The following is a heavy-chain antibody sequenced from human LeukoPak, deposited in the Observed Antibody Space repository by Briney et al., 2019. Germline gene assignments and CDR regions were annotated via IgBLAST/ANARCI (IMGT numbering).Heavy chain of an antibody. J-gene: IGHJ3*02. CDR3: ARPSFRAFDI. D-gene: IGHD3-16*01. Sequence: GESLKISCKGSGYSFSTYWIGWVRQMPGKGLGWMGIIYPGDSDTRYSPSFQGQVIISVDKSISTAYLQWSSLKASDTAIYYCARPSFRAFDIWGQGTMVTVSS. V-gene: IGHV5-51*01. CDR1: GYSFSTYW. CDR2: IYPGDSDT.